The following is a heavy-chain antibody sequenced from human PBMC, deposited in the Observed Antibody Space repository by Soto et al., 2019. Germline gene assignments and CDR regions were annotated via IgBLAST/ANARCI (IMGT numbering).Heavy chain of an antibody. D-gene: IGHD1-26*01. J-gene: IGHJ5*02. CDR3: AREVGATLNGFDP. CDR2: IIPIFGTA. V-gene: IGHV1-69*01. Sequence: QVQLVQSGAEVKKPGSSVKVSCKASGGTFSSYAISWVRQTPGQGLEWMGGIIPIFGTANYAQKFQSRVTITAADSTSTDYMELSSLTDEDTAVYYCAREVGATLNGFDPWGQGTLVTVSS. CDR1: GGTFSSYA.